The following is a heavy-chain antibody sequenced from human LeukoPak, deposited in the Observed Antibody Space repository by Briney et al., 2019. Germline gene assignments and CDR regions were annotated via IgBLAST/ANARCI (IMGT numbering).Heavy chain of an antibody. D-gene: IGHD3-16*01. J-gene: IGHJ4*02. Sequence: ASVKVSCKASGYTFTGYYMHWVRQAPGQGLEGMGWINPNSGGTNYAQKFQGWVTMTRDTSISTAYMEPSRLRSDDTAVYYCAREGLGELTLDYWGQGTLVTVSS. CDR1: GYTFTGYY. V-gene: IGHV1-2*04. CDR3: AREGLGELTLDY. CDR2: INPNSGGT.